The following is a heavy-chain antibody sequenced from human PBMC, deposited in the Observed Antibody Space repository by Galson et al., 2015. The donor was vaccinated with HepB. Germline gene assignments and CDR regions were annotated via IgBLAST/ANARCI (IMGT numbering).Heavy chain of an antibody. CDR3: AREGHCSSTSCYALFDY. J-gene: IGHJ4*02. CDR2: INPNSGGT. Sequence: SVKVSCKASGYTFTGYYMHWVRQAPGQGLEWMGWINPNSGGTNYAQKFQGRVTMTRDTSISTAYMELSRLRSDDTAVYYCAREGHCSSTSCYALFDYWGQGTLVTVSS. V-gene: IGHV1-2*02. CDR1: GYTFTGYY. D-gene: IGHD2-2*01.